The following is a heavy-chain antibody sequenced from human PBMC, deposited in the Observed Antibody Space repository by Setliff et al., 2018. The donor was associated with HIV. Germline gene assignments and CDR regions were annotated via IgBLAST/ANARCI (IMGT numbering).Heavy chain of an antibody. Sequence: ASVKVSCKASGDTFTTYALHWVRQAPGQRLEWMGWINAGNGDTKSSQKFQGRVTITRDTSASTAYMELSSLRSEDTGVYYCAIRSSNWPHRPNNYYFDYWGQGTPVTVSS. CDR3: AIRSSNWPHRPNNYYFDY. V-gene: IGHV1-3*01. CDR2: INAGNGDT. D-gene: IGHD6-13*01. CDR1: GDTFTTYA. J-gene: IGHJ4*02.